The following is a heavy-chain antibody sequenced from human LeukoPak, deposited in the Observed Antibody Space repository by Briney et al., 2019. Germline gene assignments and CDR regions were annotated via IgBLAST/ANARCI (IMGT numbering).Heavy chain of an antibody. J-gene: IGHJ4*02. Sequence: SETLSLTCAVSGGSISSSNWWSWVRQPPGKGLEWIGEIYHSGSTNYNPSLKSRVTISVDKSKNQFSLKLSSVTAADTAVYYCARDGKTYYDSSGYYVGWGQGTLVTVSS. V-gene: IGHV4-4*02. CDR3: ARDGKTYYDSSGYYVG. D-gene: IGHD3-22*01. CDR1: GGSISSSNW. CDR2: IYHSGST.